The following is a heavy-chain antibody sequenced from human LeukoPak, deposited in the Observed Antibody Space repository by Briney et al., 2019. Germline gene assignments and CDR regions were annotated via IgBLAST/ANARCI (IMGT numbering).Heavy chain of an antibody. Sequence: PGGSLRLSCAAPGFTFDDYAMHWVRQAPGKGLEWVSGISWNSGSIGYADSVKGRFTISRDNAKNSLYLQMNSLRAEDTALYYCAKDTGVLWFGELFAYFDYWGQGTLVTVSS. V-gene: IGHV3-9*01. CDR2: ISWNSGSI. J-gene: IGHJ4*02. CDR1: GFTFDDYA. CDR3: AKDTGVLWFGELFAYFDY. D-gene: IGHD3-10*01.